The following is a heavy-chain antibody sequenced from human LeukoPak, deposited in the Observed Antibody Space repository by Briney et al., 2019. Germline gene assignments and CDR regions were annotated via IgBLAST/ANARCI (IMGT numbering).Heavy chain of an antibody. Sequence: NAGGSLRLSCAASGFTFSDYNMRWIRQAPGKGLEWVSSISRSGSTKYYADSVKGRFTISRDNAKNSLFLQMNSLRAEDTAVYYCARDRTRSSGQSTYYYYYYMDVWGKGTTVTVSS. J-gene: IGHJ6*03. CDR3: ARDRTRSSGQSTYYYYYYMDV. D-gene: IGHD6-19*01. V-gene: IGHV3-11*04. CDR2: ISRSGSTK. CDR1: GFTFSDYN.